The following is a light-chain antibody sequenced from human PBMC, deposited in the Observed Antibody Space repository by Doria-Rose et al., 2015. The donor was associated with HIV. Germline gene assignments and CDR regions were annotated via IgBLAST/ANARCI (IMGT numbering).Light chain of an antibody. CDR1: QSFSSTY. Sequence: TRSPGTLSLSPGERATLSCRASQSFSSTYLAWYQQKPGQAPSLLIYDGSTRATGIPDRFSASGSGTDFTLTINGLEPEDSALYYCHQYGTSWTFGQGTKVEI. J-gene: IGKJ1*01. V-gene: IGKV3-20*01. CDR2: DGS. CDR3: HQYGTSWT.